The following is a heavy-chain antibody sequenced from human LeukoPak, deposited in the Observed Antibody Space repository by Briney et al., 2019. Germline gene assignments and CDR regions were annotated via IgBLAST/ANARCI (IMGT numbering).Heavy chain of an antibody. CDR3: ARGTRGYSGYDFDY. J-gene: IGHJ4*02. V-gene: IGHV3-21*01. D-gene: IGHD5-12*01. Sequence: GSLLLSCAASGFTFSSYSMNWVRPAPGKGLEWVSSISSSSSYIYYADSVKGRFTISRDNAKNSLYLQMNSLRAEDTAVYYCARGTRGYSGYDFDYWGQGTLVTVSS. CDR2: ISSSSSYI. CDR1: GFTFSSYS.